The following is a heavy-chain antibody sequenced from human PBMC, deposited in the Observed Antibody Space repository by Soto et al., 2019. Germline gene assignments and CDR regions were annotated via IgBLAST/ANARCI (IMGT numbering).Heavy chain of an antibody. V-gene: IGHV4-59*08. J-gene: IGHJ4*02. Sequence: SETLSLTCTVSGGPISSYYWSWIRQPPGKGLEWIGYIYNSGSTNYNPSLKSRVTISVDTSKNQFSLKLSSVTAADTAVYYCARGSTGYSSSWYRYWGQGTLVTVSS. CDR3: ARGSTGYSSSWYRY. D-gene: IGHD6-13*01. CDR2: IYNSGST. CDR1: GGPISSYY.